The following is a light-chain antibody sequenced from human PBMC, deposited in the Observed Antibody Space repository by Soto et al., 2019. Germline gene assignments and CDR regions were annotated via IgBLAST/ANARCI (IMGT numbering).Light chain of an antibody. CDR1: QSISSW. CDR2: DAS. V-gene: IGKV1-5*01. Sequence: DMQMTQSPSTLSASVGDRLTITCRASQSISSWVAWYQQKPGKPPKLLIYDASSLESGVPSRFSGSGSGTDFSLTITSLQPDDSATYYCQQYHSYYPWTFGQGTKVDIK. CDR3: QQYHSYYPWT. J-gene: IGKJ1*01.